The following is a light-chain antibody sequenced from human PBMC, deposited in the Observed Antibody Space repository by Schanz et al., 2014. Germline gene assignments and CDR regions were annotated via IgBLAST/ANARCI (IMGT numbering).Light chain of an antibody. V-gene: IGKV3-20*01. CDR1: QSVYSNY. CDR3: QQYNNWQRT. Sequence: EIVLTQSPGTLSLSPGERATLSCRASQSVYSNYLAWYQHKPGQAPRLLIYGASLRATGIPDRFSGSGSGTDFTLTISSLQSEDFAVYYCQQYNNWQRTFGQGTKVEIK. J-gene: IGKJ1*01. CDR2: GAS.